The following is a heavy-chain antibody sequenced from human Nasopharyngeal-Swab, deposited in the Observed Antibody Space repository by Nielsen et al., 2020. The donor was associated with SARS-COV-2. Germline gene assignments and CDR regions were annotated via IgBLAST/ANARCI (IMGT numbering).Heavy chain of an antibody. CDR1: GFTFSGSA. CDR3: AKDRALYYYDSSGYYYSSY. D-gene: IGHD3-22*01. Sequence: GGSLRLSCAASGFTFSGSAMHWVRQASGKGLEWVGRIRSKANSYATAYAASVKGRFTISRDDSKNTAYLQMNSLRAEDTAVYYCAKDRALYYYDSSGYYYSSYWGQGTLVTVSS. V-gene: IGHV3-73*01. CDR2: IRSKANSYAT. J-gene: IGHJ4*02.